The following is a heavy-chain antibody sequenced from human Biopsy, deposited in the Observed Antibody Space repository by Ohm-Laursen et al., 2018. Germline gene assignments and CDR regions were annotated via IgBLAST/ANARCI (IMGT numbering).Heavy chain of an antibody. J-gene: IGHJ4*02. CDR1: GGSIYNFF. V-gene: IGHV4-59*01. CDR3: ARGSSYGYDFDY. Sequence: SETLSLTCTVSGGSIYNFFWSWIRQPPGKGLEWIGYIYYSGSTNYNPSLKSRVTISVDRSKNQFSLKLSSVTAADTAVYFCARGSSYGYDFDYWGQGTLVAVSS. CDR2: IYYSGST. D-gene: IGHD5-18*01.